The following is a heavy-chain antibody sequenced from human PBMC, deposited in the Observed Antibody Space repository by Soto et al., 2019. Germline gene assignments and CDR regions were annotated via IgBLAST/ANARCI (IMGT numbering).Heavy chain of an antibody. V-gene: IGHV3-15*07. CDR1: GFTFSNAW. CDR3: TTEEGSGPPFYYYYGMDV. Sequence: GGSLRLSCAASGFTFSNAWMNWVRQAPGKGLEWVGRIKSKTDGGTTDYAAPVKGRFTISRDDSKNTLYLQMNSLKTEDTAVYYCTTEEGSGPPFYYYYGMDVWGQGTTVTVSS. D-gene: IGHD3-10*01. CDR2: IKSKTDGGTT. J-gene: IGHJ6*02.